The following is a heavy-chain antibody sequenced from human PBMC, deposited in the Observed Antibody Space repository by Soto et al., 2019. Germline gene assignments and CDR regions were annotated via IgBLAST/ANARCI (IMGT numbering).Heavy chain of an antibody. CDR1: GFTFSNYA. J-gene: IGHJ4*02. V-gene: IGHV3-23*01. Sequence: GGSLRLSCAASGFTFSNYAMSWVRQTPGKGLEWVSTVSGSGGSTYYTDSVEGRFTISRENSKNMLYLQMNSLRAEDTAIYYCAKDISRSYGVDCWGQGTLVTVSS. CDR2: VSGSGGST. CDR3: AKDISRSYGVDC. D-gene: IGHD2-21*01.